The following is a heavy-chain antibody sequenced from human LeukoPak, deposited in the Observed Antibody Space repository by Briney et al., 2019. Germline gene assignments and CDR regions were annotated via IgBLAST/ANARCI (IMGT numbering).Heavy chain of an antibody. V-gene: IGHV3-21*01. CDR3: ARDWMYDILTGSNAFDI. CDR1: GFPFSSYS. D-gene: IGHD3-9*01. CDR2: ISSSSSYI. J-gene: IGHJ3*02. Sequence: GSLSLSCAASGFPFSSYSMNWARQAPGKGLEWVSSISSSSSYIYYADSVKGRFTISRDNAKNSLYLQMNSLRAEDTAVYYCARDWMYDILTGSNAFDIWGQGTMVTVSS.